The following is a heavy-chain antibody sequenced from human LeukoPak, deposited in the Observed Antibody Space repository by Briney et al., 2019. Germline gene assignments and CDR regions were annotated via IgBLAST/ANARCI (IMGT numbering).Heavy chain of an antibody. D-gene: IGHD1-7*01. CDR2: IYHSGST. V-gene: IGHV4-30-2*01. CDR1: GGSISSGGYY. J-gene: IGHJ4*02. Sequence: SETLSLTCTVSGGSISSGGYYWSWIRQPPGKGLEWIGYIYHSGSTYYNPSLKSRVTISVDRSKNQFSLKLSSVTAADTAVYYCARADWNYHFDYWGQGTLVTVSS. CDR3: ARADWNYHFDY.